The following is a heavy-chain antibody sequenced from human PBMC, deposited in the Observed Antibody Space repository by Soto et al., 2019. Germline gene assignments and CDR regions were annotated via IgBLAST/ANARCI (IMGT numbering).Heavy chain of an antibody. CDR3: AKDVVVGATTGLGDYYYYYGMDV. J-gene: IGHJ6*02. CDR2: ISYDGSNK. D-gene: IGHD1-26*01. V-gene: IGHV3-30*18. CDR1: GFTFSGYG. Sequence: GGSLRLSCAASGFTFSGYGMHWVRQAPGKGLEWVAVISYDGSNKYYADSVKGRFTISRDNSKNTLYLQMNSLRAEDTAVYYCAKDVVVGATTGLGDYYYYYGMDVWGQGTTVTVSS.